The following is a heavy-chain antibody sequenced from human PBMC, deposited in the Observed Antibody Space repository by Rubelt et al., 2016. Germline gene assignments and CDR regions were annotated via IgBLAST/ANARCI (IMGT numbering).Heavy chain of an antibody. D-gene: IGHD5-18*01. CDR3: ARDRGYSYGHPLDY. V-gene: IGHV3-48*02. J-gene: IGHJ4*02. CDR2: ISSSSSTI. Sequence: GLEWVSYISSSSSTIYYADSVKGRFTISRDNAKNSLYLQMNSLRDEDTAVYYCARDRGYSYGHPLDYWGQGALVTVSS.